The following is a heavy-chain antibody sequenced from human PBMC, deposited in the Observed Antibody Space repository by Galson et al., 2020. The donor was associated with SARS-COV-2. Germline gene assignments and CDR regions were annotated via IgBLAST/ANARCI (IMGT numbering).Heavy chain of an antibody. CDR1: GFTFSSYA. J-gene: IGHJ4*02. D-gene: IGHD6-13*01. V-gene: IGHV3-23*01. CDR2: ISGRGGST. Sequence: GESLKISCAASGFTFSSYAMSWVRQAPGKGLEWVSSISGRGGSTYYADSVKGRFTIPRDNSKNTLYLQMHSLRAEDTAVYYCAKDGGMPTIAAAGLDYWGQGTLVSVSS. CDR3: AKDGGMPTIAAAGLDY.